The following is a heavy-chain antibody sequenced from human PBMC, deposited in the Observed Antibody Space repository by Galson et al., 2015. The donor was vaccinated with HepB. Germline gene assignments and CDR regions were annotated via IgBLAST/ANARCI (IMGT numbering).Heavy chain of an antibody. CDR3: AGDGRLGT. CDR2: IYYSGST. Sequence: LSLTCTVSGGSISSSSYYWGWIRQPPGKGLEWIGSIYYSGSTYYNPSLKSRVTISVDTSKNQFSLKLSSVTAADTAVYYCAGDGRLGTWGQGTLVTVSS. J-gene: IGHJ4*02. V-gene: IGHV4-39*07. CDR1: GGSISSSSYY. D-gene: IGHD1-1*01.